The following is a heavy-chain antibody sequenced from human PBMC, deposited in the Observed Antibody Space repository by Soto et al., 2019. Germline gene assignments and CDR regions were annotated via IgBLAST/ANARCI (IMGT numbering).Heavy chain of an antibody. CDR2: SRDKPQGYST. Sequence: GGSLRLSCADSGFTLSDYYIDWVRQAPGKGLEWVGRSRDKPQGYSTAYAASVKGRFTTSRDESKNSAYLQMNSLKTEDTAVYYCVRATYFSDSSGYTRCLDYWGQGTLVTVS. J-gene: IGHJ4*02. V-gene: IGHV3-72*01. CDR3: VRATYFSDSSGYTRCLDY. D-gene: IGHD3-22*01. CDR1: GFTLSDYY.